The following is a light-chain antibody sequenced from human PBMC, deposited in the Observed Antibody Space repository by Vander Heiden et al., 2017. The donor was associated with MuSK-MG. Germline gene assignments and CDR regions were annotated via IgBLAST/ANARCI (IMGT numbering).Light chain of an antibody. Sequence: QSALTHHRPWSRPPEQSATSSGTGTSSDVGGYNYVSWYQQHPGQAPILMIYDVSKRPSGVPDRFSGSKSGNTASLTISGLQAEDEADYYCCSYAGSVEVFGTGTKLTVL. J-gene: IGLJ1*01. V-gene: IGLV2-11*01. CDR2: DVS. CDR1: SSDVGGYNY. CDR3: CSYAGSVEV.